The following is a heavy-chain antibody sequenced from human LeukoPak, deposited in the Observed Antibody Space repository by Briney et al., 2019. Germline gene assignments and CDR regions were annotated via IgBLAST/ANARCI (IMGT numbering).Heavy chain of an antibody. CDR1: GGSISSYY. V-gene: IGHV4-59*01. Sequence: SETLSLTCTVSGGSISSYYWSWIRQPPGKGLEWIGYIYYSGSTNYNPSLKSRVTISVDTSKNQFSLKLSSVTAADTAVYYSARERGYSYGTEVDYWGQGTLVTVSS. J-gene: IGHJ4*02. CDR3: ARERGYSYGTEVDY. D-gene: IGHD5-18*01. CDR2: IYYSGST.